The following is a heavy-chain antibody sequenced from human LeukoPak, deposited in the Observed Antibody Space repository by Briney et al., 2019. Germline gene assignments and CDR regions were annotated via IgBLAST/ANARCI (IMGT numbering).Heavy chain of an antibody. Sequence: GGSLRLSCAASGFTVSNSWMFWVRQAPGKGLMYVSEINNDGNRIRYVDSVKGRFTISRDGAKNTLFLQMNSLRDDDTAMYYCARGGLPGGFDYWGQGILVTVS. CDR1: GFTVSNSW. J-gene: IGHJ4*02. V-gene: IGHV3-74*01. CDR2: INNDGNRI. D-gene: IGHD7-27*01. CDR3: ARGGLPGGFDY.